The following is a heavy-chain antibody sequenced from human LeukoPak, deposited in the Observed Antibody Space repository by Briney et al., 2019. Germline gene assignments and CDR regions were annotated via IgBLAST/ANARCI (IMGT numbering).Heavy chain of an antibody. Sequence: GSLRLSCAASGFTFSSYAMSWIRQPPGKGLEWIGEINHSGSTKYNPSLKSRVTISVDTSKNQFSLKLSSVTAADTAVYYCAYAIAARGPVARRGMDVWGQGTTVTASS. D-gene: IGHD6-6*01. CDR2: INHSGST. J-gene: IGHJ6*02. V-gene: IGHV4-34*08. CDR3: AYAIAARGPVARRGMDV. CDR1: GFTFSSYA.